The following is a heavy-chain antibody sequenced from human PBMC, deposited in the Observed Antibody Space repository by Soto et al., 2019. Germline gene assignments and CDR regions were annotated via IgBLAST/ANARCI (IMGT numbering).Heavy chain of an antibody. V-gene: IGHV3-74*01. CDR1: GFTFSSYW. CDR3: ARGSAFIGLDY. CDR2: INSDGSTT. J-gene: IGHJ4*02. D-gene: IGHD1-26*01. Sequence: GGSLRLSCAASGFTFSSYWMLWARQAPGKGLVWVSRINSDGSTTSYADSVKGRFTISRDNTKDTLYLQMNSLRAEDTAIYYCARGSAFIGLDYWGQGTPVTVSS.